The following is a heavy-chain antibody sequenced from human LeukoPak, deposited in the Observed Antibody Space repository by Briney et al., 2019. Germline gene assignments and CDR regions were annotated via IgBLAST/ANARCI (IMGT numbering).Heavy chain of an antibody. D-gene: IGHD6-19*01. Sequence: PGGSLRLSCAASGFTFSSYAMSWVRQAPGKGLEWVAVISYDGSNTYYADSVKGRFTISRDNSKNTLYLQMNSLRAEDTALYYCAKDPFSCRSSGCHGIDYWGQGTLVTVSS. CDR1: GFTFSSYA. V-gene: IGHV3-30*18. J-gene: IGHJ4*02. CDR3: AKDPFSCRSSGCHGIDY. CDR2: ISYDGSNT.